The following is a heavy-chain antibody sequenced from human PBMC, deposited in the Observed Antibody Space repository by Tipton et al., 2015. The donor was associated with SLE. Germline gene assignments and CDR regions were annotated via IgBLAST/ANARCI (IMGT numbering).Heavy chain of an antibody. CDR2: VYSTGST. CDR1: GDSFSSTAYY. Sequence: TLSLTCTVSGDSFSSTAYYWSWIRQPAGKGLEWIGRVYSTGSTTYNPSLESRLTISVDTSKNQFSLRLSSATAADTAVYFCARVLLVDLGNDAFDIWGQGTMVTVS. J-gene: IGHJ3*02. D-gene: IGHD2-15*01. CDR3: ARVLLVDLGNDAFDI. V-gene: IGHV4-61*02.